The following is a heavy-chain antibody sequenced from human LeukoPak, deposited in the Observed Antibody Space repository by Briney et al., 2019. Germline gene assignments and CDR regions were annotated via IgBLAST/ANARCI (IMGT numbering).Heavy chain of an antibody. CDR3: AKLSSSGWYMSAFDI. J-gene: IGHJ3*02. D-gene: IGHD6-19*01. V-gene: IGHV3-23*01. Sequence: PGGSLRLSCAASGFTFSSYAMSWVRQAPGKGLEWVSAISGSGGSTYYADSVKGRFTISRDNSKNTLYLQMNSLRAEDTAVYYCAKLSSSGWYMSAFDIWGQGQWSPSLQ. CDR1: GFTFSSYA. CDR2: ISGSGGST.